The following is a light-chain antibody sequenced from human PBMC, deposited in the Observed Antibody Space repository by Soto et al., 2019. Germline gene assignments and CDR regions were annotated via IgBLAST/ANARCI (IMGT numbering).Light chain of an antibody. CDR3: QQFSSYPLT. CDR1: QSVSSSY. V-gene: IGKV3-20*01. J-gene: IGKJ4*01. CDR2: DAS. Sequence: ESVLTQSPGTLSLSPGERATLSCRASQSVSSSYLAWYQLKPGQAPRLLIYDASSRATGIPDRFSGGGSGTDFTLTISRLEPEDFAVYYCQQFSSYPLTFGGGTKVDIK.